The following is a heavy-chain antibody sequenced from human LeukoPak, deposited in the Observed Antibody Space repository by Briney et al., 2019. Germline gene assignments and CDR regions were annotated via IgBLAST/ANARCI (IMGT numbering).Heavy chain of an antibody. D-gene: IGHD6-19*01. CDR3: ATGDSSGWRGFDY. CDR2: FDPEEGET. Sequence: ASVKVSCKVSGYTLTELSMHWVRQAPGKGVGWMGGFDPEEGETIYDQKFQGRVTMTEDTSTDTAYMELSSLRSEDTAVYYCATGDSSGWRGFDYWGQGTLVTVSS. J-gene: IGHJ4*02. CDR1: GYTLTELS. V-gene: IGHV1-24*01.